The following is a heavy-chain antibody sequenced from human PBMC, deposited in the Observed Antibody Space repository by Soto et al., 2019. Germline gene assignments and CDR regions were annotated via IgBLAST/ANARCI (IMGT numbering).Heavy chain of an antibody. V-gene: IGHV1-3*01. J-gene: IGHJ6*02. Sequence: QVQLVQSGAEVKRPGASVKVSCKASGYTFTSYALHWVRQAPGQRLEWMGRIDAGNGNTKYSQKFQGRVTITRDTSANTADMELSSLRSEDTAVYYCARDLDYYYGMDVWGQGTTVTVSS. CDR1: GYTFTSYA. CDR3: ARDLDYYYGMDV. CDR2: IDAGNGNT.